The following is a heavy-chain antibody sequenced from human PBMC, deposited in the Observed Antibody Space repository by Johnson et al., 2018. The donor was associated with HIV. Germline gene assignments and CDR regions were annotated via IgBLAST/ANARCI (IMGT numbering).Heavy chain of an antibody. Sequence: VQLVESGGGLIQPGGSLRLSCAASGFTFSSYAMSWVRQAPGKGLEWVSGISWNSGSIGYADSVKGRFTISRDNAKNSLYLQMNSLRAEDTAVYYCARGGDCSRTSCYVYAFDIWGQGTMVTVSS. CDR1: GFTFSSYA. CDR3: ARGGDCSRTSCYVYAFDI. J-gene: IGHJ3*02. D-gene: IGHD2-2*01. CDR2: ISWNSGSI. V-gene: IGHV3-9*01.